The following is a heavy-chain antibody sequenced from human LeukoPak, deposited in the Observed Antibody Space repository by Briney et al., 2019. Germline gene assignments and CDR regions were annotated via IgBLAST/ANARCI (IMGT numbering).Heavy chain of an antibody. Sequence: PSETLSLTCAVYGGSFSGYYWSWIRQPPGKGLEWIGEINHSGSTNYNPSLKSRVTISVDTSKNQFSLKLSSVTAADTAVYYCARVPDYYYYMDVWGKGTTVTVSS. CDR1: GGSFSGYY. CDR2: INHSGST. J-gene: IGHJ6*03. V-gene: IGHV4-34*01. CDR3: ARVPDYYYYMDV.